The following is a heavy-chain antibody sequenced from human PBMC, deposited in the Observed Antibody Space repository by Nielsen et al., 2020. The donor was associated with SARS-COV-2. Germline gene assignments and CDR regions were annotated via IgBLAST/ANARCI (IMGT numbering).Heavy chain of an antibody. V-gene: IGHV1-69*04. D-gene: IGHD3-22*01. CDR3: ARDPPRYYDSSGNDPPGAFDI. J-gene: IGHJ3*02. CDR1: GGTFSSYA. CDR2: IIPILGIA. Sequence: SVKVSCKASGGTFSSYAISWVRQAPGQGLEWMGRIIPILGIANYAQKFQGRVTITADKSTSTAYMELSSLRSEDTAVYYCARDPPRYYDSSGNDPPGAFDIWGQGTMVTVSS.